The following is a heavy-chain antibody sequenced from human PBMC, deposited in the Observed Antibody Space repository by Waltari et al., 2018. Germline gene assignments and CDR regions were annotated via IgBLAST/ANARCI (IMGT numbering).Heavy chain of an antibody. Sequence: EVQLVESGGGLIQPGGSLRLSCAASGFTVSSNYMRWVRQAPGKGRECVSVIYSGGSTDYADSVKGRFTISRDNSKNTLYLQMNSLRAEDTAVYYCARVHYYYYYGMDVWGQGTTVTVSS. CDR3: ARVHYYYYYGMDV. J-gene: IGHJ6*02. CDR1: GFTVSSNY. CDR2: IYSGGST. V-gene: IGHV3-53*01.